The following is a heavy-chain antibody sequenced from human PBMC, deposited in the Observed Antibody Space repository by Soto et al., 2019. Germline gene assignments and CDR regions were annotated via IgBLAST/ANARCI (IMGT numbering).Heavy chain of an antibody. CDR1: GFTFDDYA. CDR3: AKAADSSGYLVSHFDY. CDR2: ISWNSGSI. V-gene: IGHV3-9*01. J-gene: IGHJ4*02. D-gene: IGHD3-22*01. Sequence: EVQLVESGGGLVQPGRSLRLSCAASGFTFDDYAMHWVRQAPGKGLEWVSGISWNSGSIGYADSVKGRFTISRDNAKNSLYLQMNSLRAEDTALYYCAKAADSSGYLVSHFDYWGQGTLVTVSS.